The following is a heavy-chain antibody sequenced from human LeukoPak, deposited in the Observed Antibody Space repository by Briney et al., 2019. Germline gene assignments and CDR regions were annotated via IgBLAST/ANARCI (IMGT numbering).Heavy chain of an antibody. CDR3: ARYIVVVPAAIDSLGYGMDV. Sequence: SETLSLTCAVYGGSFSGYYWSWIRQPPGKGLEWIGEINHSGSTNYNPSLKSRVTISVDTSKNQFSLKLSSVTAADTAVYYCARYIVVVPAAIDSLGYGMDVWGQGTTVTVCS. V-gene: IGHV4-34*01. CDR1: GGSFSGYY. CDR2: INHSGST. J-gene: IGHJ6*02. D-gene: IGHD2-2*02.